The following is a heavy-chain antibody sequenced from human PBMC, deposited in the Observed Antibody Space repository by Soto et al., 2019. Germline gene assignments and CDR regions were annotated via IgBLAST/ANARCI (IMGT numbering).Heavy chain of an antibody. J-gene: IGHJ4*02. D-gene: IGHD3-22*01. CDR3: ARLGGYVSVGYYYLWDS. Sequence: QLQLQESGPGLVKPSETLSLTCRVSDGSMNSDSSYWGWIRQPPGKGLEWIGVINHSGSTYHNLSLQGRVTMSVDASRNQFSLKLTSMTAADTAVYYCARLGGYVSVGYYYLWDSWGQGTLVTFSS. CDR1: DGSMNSDSSY. CDR2: INHSGST. V-gene: IGHV4-39*01.